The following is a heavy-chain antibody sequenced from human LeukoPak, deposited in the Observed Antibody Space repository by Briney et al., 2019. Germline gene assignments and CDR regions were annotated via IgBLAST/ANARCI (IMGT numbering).Heavy chain of an antibody. V-gene: IGHV3-48*01. D-gene: IGHD3-16*02. CDR1: GFTFSSYS. J-gene: IGHJ4*02. CDR3: ARRDDYVWGSYPNYFDY. Sequence: GSLSLSCAASGFTFSSYSMNWVRQAPGKGLEWVSYISSSSSTIYYADSVKGRFTISRDNAKNSLYLQMNSLRAEDTAVYYCARRDDYVWGSYPNYFDYWGQGTLVTVSS. CDR2: ISSSSSTI.